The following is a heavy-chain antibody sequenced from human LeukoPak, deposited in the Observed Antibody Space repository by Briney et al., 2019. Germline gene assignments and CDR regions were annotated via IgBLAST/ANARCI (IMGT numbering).Heavy chain of an antibody. V-gene: IGHV1-46*01. J-gene: IGHJ5*02. CDR2: INPSSGRT. CDR1: GYTFTGYY. Sequence: ASMKVSCKASGYTFTGYYIHWVRQAPGQGLEWMGIINPSSGRTTYAQKFQGRVTMTRDTSTSTVYMELTSLRSEDTAVFYCARGGLPARSWFDPWGQGTLVTVSS. CDR3: ARGGLPARSWFDP. D-gene: IGHD3/OR15-3a*01.